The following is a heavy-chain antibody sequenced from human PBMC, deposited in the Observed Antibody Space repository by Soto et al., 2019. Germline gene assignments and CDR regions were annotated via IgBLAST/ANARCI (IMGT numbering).Heavy chain of an antibody. Sequence: WASEKVSCKASGYTFTSYGISWVRQAPGQGLEWMGGIIPIFGTTNYAQKFQGRVTITADESTSTAYMELSSLRSEDTAVYYCASYNWNYLDAFDIWGQGTMVTVSS. CDR1: GYTFTSYG. J-gene: IGHJ3*02. CDR2: IIPIFGTT. V-gene: IGHV1-69*13. CDR3: ASYNWNYLDAFDI. D-gene: IGHD1-7*01.